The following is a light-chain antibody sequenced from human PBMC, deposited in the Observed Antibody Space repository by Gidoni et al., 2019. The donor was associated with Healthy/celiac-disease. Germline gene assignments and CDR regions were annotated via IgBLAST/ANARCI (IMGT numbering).Light chain of an antibody. J-gene: IGKJ5*01. V-gene: IGKV1-33*01. CDR1: QDISNY. Sequence: DPVTITCQASQDISNYLNWYQQKPGKAPKLLIYDASNLETGVPSRFSGSGSGTDFTFTISSLQPEDIATYYCLQYDNLITFGQGTRLEIK. CDR3: LQYDNLIT. CDR2: DAS.